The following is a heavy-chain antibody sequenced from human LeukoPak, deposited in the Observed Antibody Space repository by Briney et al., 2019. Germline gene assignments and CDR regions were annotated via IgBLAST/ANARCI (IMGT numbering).Heavy chain of an antibody. CDR3: AKSVPAIRGEIDY. CDR2: IRYDGSNK. Sequence: GGSLRLSCAASGFTFSSYGMHWVRQAPGKGLEWVAFIRYDGSNKNYVDSVKGRFTISRDNSKNTQYLQMNSLRAEDTAVYYCAKSVPAIRGEIDYWGQGTLVTVSS. V-gene: IGHV3-30*02. D-gene: IGHD3-10*01. J-gene: IGHJ4*02. CDR1: GFTFSSYG.